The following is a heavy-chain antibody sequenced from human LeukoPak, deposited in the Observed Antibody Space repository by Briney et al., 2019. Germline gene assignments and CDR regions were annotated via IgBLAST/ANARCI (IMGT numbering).Heavy chain of an antibody. CDR2: ISSSSYI. CDR1: GFTFSSYS. D-gene: IGHD2-2*02. V-gene: IGHV3-21*01. CDR3: ARDPTTDCSSTSCYTSEYFQH. Sequence: GGSLRLSXAASGFTFSSYSMNWVRQAPGKGLEWVSSISSSSYIYYAESVKGRFTIYRDIAKNSLYLQMNSLRAEDTAVYYCARDPTTDCSSTSCYTSEYFQHWGQGTLVTVPS. J-gene: IGHJ1*01.